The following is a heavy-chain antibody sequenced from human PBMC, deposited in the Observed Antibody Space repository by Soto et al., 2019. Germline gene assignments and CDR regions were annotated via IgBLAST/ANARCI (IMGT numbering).Heavy chain of an antibody. Sequence: EVQLVESGGDLVQPGRSLRLSCAASGFTFDDYAMHWVRQVPGKGLEWVSGISWNSGSIGYADSVRGRFTISRDSAKKSLYLNMNSLRTEDTALYYCAKDIRNGLPFHYYGGLDVWGQGTTVTVSS. CDR3: AKDIRNGLPFHYYGGLDV. D-gene: IGHD2-8*01. V-gene: IGHV3-9*01. CDR2: ISWNSGSI. CDR1: GFTFDDYA. J-gene: IGHJ6*02.